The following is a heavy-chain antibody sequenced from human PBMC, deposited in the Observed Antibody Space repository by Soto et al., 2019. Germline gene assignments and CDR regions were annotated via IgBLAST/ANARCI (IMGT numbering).Heavy chain of an antibody. Sequence: QVQLQESGPGLLKPSGTLSLTCAVSGGSISSSHWWSWVRQSPGKGLEWIGEIYHSGSTHYNPSLKGRVTISVDKSKNQFSLDLTSVTVADTAIYYCARDISGTTPFDYWGQGTLVTVSS. D-gene: IGHD1-7*01. J-gene: IGHJ4*02. CDR1: GGSISSSHW. CDR2: IYHSGST. CDR3: ARDISGTTPFDY. V-gene: IGHV4-4*02.